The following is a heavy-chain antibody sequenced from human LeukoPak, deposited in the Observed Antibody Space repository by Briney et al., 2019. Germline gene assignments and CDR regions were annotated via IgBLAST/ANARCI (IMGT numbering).Heavy chain of an antibody. J-gene: IGHJ4*02. V-gene: IGHV3-48*04. D-gene: IGHD2-8*01. CDR1: GFTFSSYA. Sequence: GGSLRLSCAASGFTFSSYAMSWVRQAPGKGLEWVSYISSSSSTIYYADSVKGRFTISRDNAKNSLYLQMNSLRAEDMAVYYCATIGGAPKGVGYFDYWGQGTLVTVSS. CDR2: ISSSSSTI. CDR3: ATIGGAPKGVGYFDY.